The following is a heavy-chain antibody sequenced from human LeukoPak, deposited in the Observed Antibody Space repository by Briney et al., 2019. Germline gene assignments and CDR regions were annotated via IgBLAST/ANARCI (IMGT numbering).Heavy chain of an antibody. D-gene: IGHD6-19*01. J-gene: IGHJ6*02. CDR1: GFTFSSYS. Sequence: GGSLRLSCAASGFTFSSYSMNWVRQAPGKGLEWVSYISSSSSTIYYADSVKGRFTISGDNAKNSLYLQMNSLRDEDTAVYYCARSGGGSGWYPYYYGMDVWGQGTTVTVSS. CDR2: ISSSSSTI. CDR3: ARSGGGSGWYPYYYGMDV. V-gene: IGHV3-48*02.